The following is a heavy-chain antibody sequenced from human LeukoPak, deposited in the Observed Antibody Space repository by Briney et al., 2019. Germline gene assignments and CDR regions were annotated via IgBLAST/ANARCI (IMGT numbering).Heavy chain of an antibody. CDR3: ARALSSSSLNWFDP. Sequence: PGGSLRLSCAASGCTFDDYGMSWVRRAPGKGLEWVSGINWNGGSTGYADSVKGRFTISRDNAKNSLYLQMNSLRAEDTALYYCARALSSSSLNWFDPWGQGTLVTVSS. J-gene: IGHJ5*02. CDR2: INWNGGST. V-gene: IGHV3-20*04. CDR1: GCTFDDYG. D-gene: IGHD6-6*01.